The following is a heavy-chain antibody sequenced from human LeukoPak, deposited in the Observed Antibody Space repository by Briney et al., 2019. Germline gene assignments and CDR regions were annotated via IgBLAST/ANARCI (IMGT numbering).Heavy chain of an antibody. J-gene: IGHJ4*02. CDR2: ISSSSSTI. V-gene: IGHV3-48*02. D-gene: IGHD2-8*01. CDR3: ARVPNY. CDR1: GFTISSHS. Sequence: PGGSLRLSCAASGFTISSHSMSWVRQAPGKGLEWVSDISSSSSTIYYADSVKGRFTISRDNAKNSLFLQMNSLRDEDTAVYYCARVPNYWGQGTLVTVSS.